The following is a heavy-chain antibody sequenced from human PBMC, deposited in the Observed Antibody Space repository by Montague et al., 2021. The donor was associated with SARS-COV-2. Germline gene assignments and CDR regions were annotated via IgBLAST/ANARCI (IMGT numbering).Heavy chain of an antibody. CDR3: ARHYSATLPAVY. D-gene: IGHD2-15*01. Sequence: SETLSLTCTVSGGSISSFYWSWFRQPPGKGLEWIWYISDSGSTNYNPSLTSRVTMSVDTSKNQFSLKVNSVTAAATAVYYCARHYSATLPAVYWGQGTLVTVSS. J-gene: IGHJ4*02. V-gene: IGHV4-59*08. CDR2: ISDSGST. CDR1: GGSISSFY.